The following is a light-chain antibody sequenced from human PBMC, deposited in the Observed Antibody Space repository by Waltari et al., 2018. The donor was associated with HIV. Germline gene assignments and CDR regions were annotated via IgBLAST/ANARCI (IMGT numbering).Light chain of an antibody. Sequence: DTVLTQSPATLSVSPGERATLSCSASQSLSNNLAWYQQKPGQAPRLLIYDASSRASGIPARFVGSGAGTEFTLTISSLQSEDFAVYYCQQYANWPLYTFGQGTKLEIK. CDR3: QQYANWPLYT. V-gene: IGKV3-15*01. CDR2: DAS. J-gene: IGKJ2*01. CDR1: QSLSNN.